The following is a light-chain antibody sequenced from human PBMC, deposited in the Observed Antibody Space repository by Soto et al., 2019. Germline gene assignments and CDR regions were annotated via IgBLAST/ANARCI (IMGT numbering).Light chain of an antibody. V-gene: IGKV1-5*03. CDR3: QQYNYLWT. J-gene: IGKJ1*01. Sequence: LQMTQSPSTLSASVGDTATITCRASQSINSGLAWYQQKPGRAPKLLIYKASSLESGVPSRFSGSGYGTEFTLTISSLLHEDFATYYYQQYNYLWTFGQGTKVEIK. CDR2: KAS. CDR1: QSINSG.